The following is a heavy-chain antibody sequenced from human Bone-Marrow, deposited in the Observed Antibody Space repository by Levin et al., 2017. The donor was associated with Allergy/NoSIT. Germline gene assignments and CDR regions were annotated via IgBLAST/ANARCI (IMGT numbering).Heavy chain of an antibody. D-gene: IGHD6-13*01. CDR2: ISTTRSHI. CDR1: GFTFIGYT. CDR3: ARPRAAGGTWGFTYGMDV. V-gene: IGHV3-21*01. J-gene: IGHJ6*02. Sequence: GESLKISCAASGFTFIGYTMNWVRQAPGKGLEWVSSISTTRSHIYYADSVKGRFTISRDNAKNSLYLQMNSLRAEDTALYYCARPRAAGGTWGFTYGMDVWGQGTTVIVSS.